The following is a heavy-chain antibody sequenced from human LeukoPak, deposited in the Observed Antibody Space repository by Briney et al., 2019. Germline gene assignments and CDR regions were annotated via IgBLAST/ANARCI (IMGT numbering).Heavy chain of an antibody. D-gene: IGHD3-3*01. Sequence: PSETLSLNCTVSGYSISSGYYWGWIRQPPGKGLEWIGSIYHSGSTYYNPSLKSRVTISVDTSKNQFSLKLSSVTAADTAVYYCARDLSHYDFWSGYYLDAFDIWGQGTMVTVTS. CDR2: IYHSGST. V-gene: IGHV4-38-2*02. CDR3: ARDLSHYDFWSGYYLDAFDI. J-gene: IGHJ3*02. CDR1: GYSISSGYY.